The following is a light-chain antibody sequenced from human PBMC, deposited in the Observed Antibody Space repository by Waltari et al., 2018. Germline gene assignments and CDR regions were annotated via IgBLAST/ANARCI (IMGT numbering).Light chain of an antibody. Sequence: DIQLTQSPSFLSASVGDRVTITCRASQGINSYLAWFQQKPGKAPKLLIYDGSALQSGVSSRFSGDGSGTEFTLTISSLQPEDFATYYCQQVHSYPRTFGQGTKVEIK. CDR1: QGINSY. CDR2: DGS. CDR3: QQVHSYPRT. V-gene: IGKV1-9*01. J-gene: IGKJ1*01.